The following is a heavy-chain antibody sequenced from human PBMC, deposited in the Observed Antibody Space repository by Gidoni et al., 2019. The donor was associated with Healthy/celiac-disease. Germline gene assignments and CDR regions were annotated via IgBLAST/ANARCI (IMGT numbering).Heavy chain of an antibody. J-gene: IGHJ4*02. CDR1: GFTFSSYS. Sequence: EVQLVESGGGLEQPGGSLRLPCAASGFTFSSYSMNWVRPAPGKGLEWVSYISSSSSIIYYADSVKGRFTISRDNAKNSLYLQMNNLIDEDTAVYYCARDSKDYWGQGILVTVSS. CDR2: ISSSSSII. V-gene: IGHV3-48*02. CDR3: ARDSKDY.